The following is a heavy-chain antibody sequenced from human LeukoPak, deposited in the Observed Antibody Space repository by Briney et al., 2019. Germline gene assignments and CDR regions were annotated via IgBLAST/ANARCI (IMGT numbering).Heavy chain of an antibody. CDR3: SKGGGYEAQYHFYYFDV. CDR2: IKQDGSEK. J-gene: IGHJ6*03. D-gene: IGHD5-12*01. CDR1: GFTFTRYW. V-gene: IGHV3-7*01. Sequence: PGGSLRLSCAASGFTFTRYWMSWVRQASGKGLEWVANIKQDGSEKNYVDSVKGRFTISRDNAKNSLYLQMNSLRVEDTAVYYWSKGGGYEAQYHFYYFDVWGKGTTVTISS.